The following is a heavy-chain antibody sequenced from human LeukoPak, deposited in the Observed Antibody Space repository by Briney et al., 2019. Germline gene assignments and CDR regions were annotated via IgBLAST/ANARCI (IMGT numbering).Heavy chain of an antibody. V-gene: IGHV7-4-1*02. CDR1: GYIFTSYA. J-gene: IGHJ4*02. CDR2: INTNTGNP. CDR3: ARHDNDDDFDY. Sequence: ASVKVSCKASGYIFTSYAMNWVRQAPGQGLEWMGWINTNTGNPTYAQGFTGRFVFSLDTSVTTAYLQISNLKTEDTAVYYCARHDNDDDFDYWGQETLVTVSS. D-gene: IGHD3-16*01.